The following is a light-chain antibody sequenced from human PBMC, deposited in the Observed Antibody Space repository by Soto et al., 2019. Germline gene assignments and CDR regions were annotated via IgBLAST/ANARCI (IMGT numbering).Light chain of an antibody. CDR3: QHSYTTPYT. CDR1: QSIRSY. J-gene: IGKJ2*01. V-gene: IGKV1-39*01. CDR2: GTS. Sequence: DIQMTQSPSSLSASVGDRVTITCRASQSIRSYLNWYHQKPGKTPQLLIYGTSNLQSGAPSRFTGSGSGTHFTLTISSLQTEDFATYYCQHSYTTPYTFGQGTKLEIK.